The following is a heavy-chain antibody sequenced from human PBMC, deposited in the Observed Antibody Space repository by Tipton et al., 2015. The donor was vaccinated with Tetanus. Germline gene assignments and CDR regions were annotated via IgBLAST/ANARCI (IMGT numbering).Heavy chain of an antibody. J-gene: IGHJ4*02. CDR1: GFTFSSHR. CDR2: SWYDGTDK. Sequence: SLRLSCAASGFTFSSHRINWVRQAPGKGLEWVAVSWYDGTDKYYADSVKGRFTISRDNSKNTLYLQMNSLRAEDTAVYYCAREADCSGGSCFSGDFDNWGQGTQVTVSS. D-gene: IGHD2-15*01. V-gene: IGHV3-33*08. CDR3: AREADCSGGSCFSGDFDN.